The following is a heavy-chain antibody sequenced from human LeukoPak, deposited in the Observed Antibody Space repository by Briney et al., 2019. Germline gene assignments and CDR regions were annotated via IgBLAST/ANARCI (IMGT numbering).Heavy chain of an antibody. CDR1: GGSFSGYY. D-gene: IGHD3-16*02. CDR2: INHSGST. CDR3: AGFVRGGRDYVWGSYRLTYYFDY. J-gene: IGHJ4*02. V-gene: IGHV4-34*01. Sequence: SETLSLTCAVYGGSFSGYYWSWIRQPPGKGLEWIGEINHSGSTNYNPSLKSRVTISVDTSKNQFSLKLSSVTAADTAVYYCAGFVRGGRDYVWGSYRLTYYFDYWGQGTLVTVSS.